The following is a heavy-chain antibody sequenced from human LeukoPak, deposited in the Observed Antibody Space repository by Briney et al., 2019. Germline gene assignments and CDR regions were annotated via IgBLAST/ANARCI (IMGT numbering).Heavy chain of an antibody. V-gene: IGHV1-69*05. D-gene: IGHD1-26*01. CDR3: ATDHGSSTLGFHS. CDR1: GGSFSTYA. Sequence: SVKVSCKASGGSFSTYAFNWVRRAPGHGLQWMGGIVPIIGTTNYAQQFQGRVTITTDESTITAFMELSSLRSEDTAVYYCATDHGSSTLGFHSWGQGTLLTVSS. J-gene: IGHJ5*01. CDR2: IVPIIGTT.